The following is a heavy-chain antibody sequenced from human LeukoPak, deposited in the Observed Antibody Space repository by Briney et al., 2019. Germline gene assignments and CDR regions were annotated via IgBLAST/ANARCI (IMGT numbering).Heavy chain of an antibody. V-gene: IGHV3-74*01. Sequence: GGSLGPSCAASGFTFSTYWMHWVRQAPGEGLVWVSRIKSDGSDTSYADSVKGRFTISRDNAKNTLYLQMNSLRAEDTAVYYCARGFWTGVEYWGQGALVTVSS. CDR2: IKSDGSDT. CDR3: ARGFWTGVEY. J-gene: IGHJ4*02. CDR1: GFTFSTYW. D-gene: IGHD3/OR15-3a*01.